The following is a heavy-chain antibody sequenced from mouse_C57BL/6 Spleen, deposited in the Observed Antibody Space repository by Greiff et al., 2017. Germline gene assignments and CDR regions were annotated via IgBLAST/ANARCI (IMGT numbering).Heavy chain of an antibody. CDR2: ISYDGSN. CDR3: ARGNYGSLYYFDY. V-gene: IGHV3-6*01. J-gene: IGHJ2*01. CDR1: GYSITSGYY. Sequence: EVKLMESGPGLVKPSQSLSLTCSVTGYSITSGYYWNWIRQFPGNKLEWMGYISYDGSNNYNPSLKNRISITRDTSKNQFFLKLNSVTTEDTATYYCARGNYGSLYYFDYWGQGTTLTVSS. D-gene: IGHD1-1*01.